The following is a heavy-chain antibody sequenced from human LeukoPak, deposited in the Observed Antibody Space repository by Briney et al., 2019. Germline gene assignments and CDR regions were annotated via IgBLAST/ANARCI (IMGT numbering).Heavy chain of an antibody. CDR1: GGSISSYY. J-gene: IGHJ3*02. CDR3: ARDSPPDYYYGSGSPVAFDI. V-gene: IGHV4-59*01. D-gene: IGHD3-10*01. CDR2: IYYSGST. Sequence: PSETLSLTCTVSGGSISSYYWSWIRQPPGKGLEWIGYIYYSGSTNYNPSLKSRVTISVDTSKNQFSLKLCSVTAADTAVYYCARDSPPDYYYGSGSPVAFDIWGQGTMVTVSS.